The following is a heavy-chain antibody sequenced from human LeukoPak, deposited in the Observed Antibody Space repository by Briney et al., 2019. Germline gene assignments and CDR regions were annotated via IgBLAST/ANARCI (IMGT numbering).Heavy chain of an antibody. CDR1: GYTFTSYD. CDR3: ARTRGWRWLFPLDY. J-gene: IGHJ4*02. Sequence: ASVKVSCKASGYTFTSYDINWVRQATGQGREWMGWMNPNSGNTGYAQKFQGRVTITRNTSISTAYMELRSLRSEDTAVYYWARTRGWRWLFPLDYWGQGTLVTVSS. CDR2: MNPNSGNT. V-gene: IGHV1-8*03. D-gene: IGHD3-22*01.